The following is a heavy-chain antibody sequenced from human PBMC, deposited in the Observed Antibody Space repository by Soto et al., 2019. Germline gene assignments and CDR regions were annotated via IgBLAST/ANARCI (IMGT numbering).Heavy chain of an antibody. CDR1: GGSFSTFA. J-gene: IGHJ5*02. CDR2: IIPVFAKA. CDR3: AREPSQGDNWKDVGWFDP. D-gene: IGHD1-20*01. V-gene: IGHV1-69*06. Sequence: QVQLMQSGAEVKKPGSSVKVSCKASGGSFSTFAITWVRQAPGQGLEWLGGIIPVFAKATYAQKFQGRVIMTAGRSTRTAYMALTSLTSEDTAVYYCAREPSQGDNWKDVGWFDPWGQGTLVTVSS.